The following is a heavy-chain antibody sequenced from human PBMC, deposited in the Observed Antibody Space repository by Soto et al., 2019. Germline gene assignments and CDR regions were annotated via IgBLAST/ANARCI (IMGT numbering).Heavy chain of an antibody. CDR3: ARSMIVVVNAFDI. Sequence: AVKVSCKASGGTFSSYAISWVRQAPGQGLEWMGGIIPIFGTANYAQKFQGRVTITADESTSTAYMELSSLRSEDTAVYYCARSMIVVVNAFDIWGQGTMVTVSS. J-gene: IGHJ3*02. V-gene: IGHV1-69*01. CDR2: IIPIFGTA. CDR1: GGTFSSYA. D-gene: IGHD3-22*01.